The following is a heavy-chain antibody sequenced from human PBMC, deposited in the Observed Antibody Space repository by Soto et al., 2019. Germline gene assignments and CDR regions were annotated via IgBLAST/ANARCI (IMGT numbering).Heavy chain of an antibody. CDR1: GFTVSRNY. V-gene: IGHV3-66*01. CDR2: LYTGGNT. D-gene: IGHD3-10*01. J-gene: IGHJ4*02. Sequence: EVQLVESGGGLVQPGGSLRLSCAASGFTVSRNYMSWVRQAPGKGLEWVSVLYTGGNTYYADSVKGRFSISRDNSENTLYLQMNSLRAGDTAVYYCARGYYDSGNYYNGAAWGFDDWGQGTLVTVSS. CDR3: ARGYYDSGNYYNGAAWGFDD.